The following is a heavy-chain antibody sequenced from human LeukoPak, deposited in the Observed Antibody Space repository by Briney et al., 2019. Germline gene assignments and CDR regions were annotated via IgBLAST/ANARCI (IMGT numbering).Heavy chain of an antibody. J-gene: IGHJ4*02. CDR3: ARDPEDIMATPDY. CDR1: GFTFSSYS. Sequence: GGSLRLSCAASGFTFSSYSMNWVRQAPGKGLEWVSSISSSSSYIYYADSVKGRFTISRDNAKNSLYLQMNSLRAEDTAVYYCARDPEDIMATPDYWGQGTLVTVSS. V-gene: IGHV3-21*01. CDR2: ISSSSSYI. D-gene: IGHD5-12*01.